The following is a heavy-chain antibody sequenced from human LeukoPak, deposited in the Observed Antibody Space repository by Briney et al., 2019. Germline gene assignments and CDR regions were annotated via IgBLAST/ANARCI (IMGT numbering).Heavy chain of an antibody. D-gene: IGHD3-3*01. CDR3: ARDRNTDFWSGYYTNYFDY. Sequence: GGSLRLSCAASGFTFSTYWMTWVRQAPGKGLEWVANIKQDGSEKYYVDSVKGRFTISRDNAKNSLYLQINSLRAEDTAVYYCARDRNTDFWSGYYTNYFDYWGQGTLVTVSS. V-gene: IGHV3-7*01. J-gene: IGHJ4*02. CDR1: GFTFSTYW. CDR2: IKQDGSEK.